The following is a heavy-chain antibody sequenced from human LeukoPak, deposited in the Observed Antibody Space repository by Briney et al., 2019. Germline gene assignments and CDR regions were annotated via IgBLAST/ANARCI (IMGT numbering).Heavy chain of an antibody. CDR2: ISYDGSNK. Sequence: GGSLRLSCAASGFTFSSYAMHWVRQAPGKGLEWVAVISYDGSNKFYADSVKGRFTISRDNSKNTLYLQMNSLRAEDTAVYYCARVPSGYTLGYGYYYYYMDVWGKGTTVTVSS. CDR3: ARVPSGYTLGYGYYYYYMDV. D-gene: IGHD5-18*01. V-gene: IGHV3-30*04. J-gene: IGHJ6*03. CDR1: GFTFSSYA.